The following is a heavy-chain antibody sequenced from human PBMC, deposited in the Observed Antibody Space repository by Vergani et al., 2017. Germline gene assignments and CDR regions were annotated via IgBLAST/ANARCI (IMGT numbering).Heavy chain of an antibody. CDR1: GFTFSSYA. J-gene: IGHJ4*02. CDR2: ISYGGSNK. Sequence: QVQLVESGGGVVQPGRSLRLSCAASGFTFSSYAMHWVRQAPGKGLEWVAVISYGGSNKYYADSVKGRFTISRDNSKNTLYLQMNSLRAEDTGVYYCARDAAYYYDSSGYFHSGIFDYWGQGTLVTVSS. CDR3: ARDAAYYYDSSGYFHSGIFDY. D-gene: IGHD3-22*01. V-gene: IGHV3-30-3*01.